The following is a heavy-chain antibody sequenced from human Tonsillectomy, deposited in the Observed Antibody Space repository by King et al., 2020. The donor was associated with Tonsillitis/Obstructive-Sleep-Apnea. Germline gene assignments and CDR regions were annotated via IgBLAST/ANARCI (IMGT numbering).Heavy chain of an antibody. CDR1: GYSFTSYG. CDR2: ISLVNGKT. CDR3: ARAGVRVMVRTYGGVIEDN. J-gene: IGHJ4*02. V-gene: IGHV1-18*01. Sequence: QLVQSESEVKKPGASVKVSCKASGYSFTSYGISWVRQAPGQGLEWMGWISLVNGKTNYAQKLQGRVTMTTDTSTSTAYMELRSLRSDDTGVYYCARAGVRVMVRTYGGVIEDNWGQGTLVTVPS. D-gene: IGHD3-16*02.